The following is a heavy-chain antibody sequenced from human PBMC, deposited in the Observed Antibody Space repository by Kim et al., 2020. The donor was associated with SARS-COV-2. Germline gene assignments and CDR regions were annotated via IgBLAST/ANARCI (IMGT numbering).Heavy chain of an antibody. CDR1: GYTFTGYY. V-gene: IGHV1-2*02. D-gene: IGHD1-1*01. CDR2: INPNSGGT. Sequence: ASVKVSCKASGYTFTGYYMHWVRQAPGQGLEWMGWINPNSGGTNYAQKFQGRVTMTRDTSISTAYMELSRLRSDDTAVYYCARGNWNDVGDAFDIWGQGTMVTVSS. J-gene: IGHJ3*02. CDR3: ARGNWNDVGDAFDI.